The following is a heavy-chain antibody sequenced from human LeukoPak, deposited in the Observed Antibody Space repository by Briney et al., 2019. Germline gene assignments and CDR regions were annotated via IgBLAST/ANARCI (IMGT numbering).Heavy chain of an antibody. V-gene: IGHV4-34*01. CDR1: GGSFSGYY. J-gene: IGHJ6*03. CDR2: INHSGST. D-gene: IGHD6-19*01. Sequence: SETLSLTCAVYGGSFSGYYWSGIRQPPGKGLEWIGEINHSGSTNYNPSLKSRVTISVDTSKNQFSLKLSSVTAADTAVYYCARGRGQWLGYYYYYYYMDVWGKGTTVTVSS. CDR3: ARGRGQWLGYYYYYYYMDV.